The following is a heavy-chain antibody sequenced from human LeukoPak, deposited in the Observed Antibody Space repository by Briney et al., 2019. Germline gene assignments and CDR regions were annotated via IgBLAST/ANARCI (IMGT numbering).Heavy chain of an antibody. Sequence: KPGGSLRLSCAASGFTFSSYSMNWVRQAPGKGLEWVSSISSSSSYIYYADSAKGRFTISRDNAKNSLYLQMNSLRAEDTAVYYCARDRWGDYAFDYWGQGTLVTVSS. CDR3: ARDRWGDYAFDY. D-gene: IGHD4-17*01. CDR1: GFTFSSYS. CDR2: ISSSSSYI. V-gene: IGHV3-21*01. J-gene: IGHJ4*02.